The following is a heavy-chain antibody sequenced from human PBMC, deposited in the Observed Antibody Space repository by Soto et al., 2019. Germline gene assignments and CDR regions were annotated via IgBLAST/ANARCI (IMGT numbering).Heavy chain of an antibody. CDR2: ISHSGST. CDR3: ARCSLVVVPAPGFEP. V-gene: IGHV4-34*01. J-gene: IGHJ5*02. CDR1: VGSFSGYY. D-gene: IGHD2-2*01. Sequence: PSETLSLTCAVYVGSFSGYYWSWIRQPPGKGLEWIGEISHSGSTNYNPSLKSRVTISLDTSKNQFSLYLSSVTAADTAVYYCARCSLVVVPAPGFEPWGRGTMVTVSS.